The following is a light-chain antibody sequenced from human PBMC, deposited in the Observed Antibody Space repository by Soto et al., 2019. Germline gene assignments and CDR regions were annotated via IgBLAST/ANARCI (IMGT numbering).Light chain of an antibody. Sequence: EIVLTQSPATLSLSPGERATLSCRASQSVSSYLAWYQQKPGQAPRLLIYDASNRATGIPARFSGSGSETDFTLTISSLEPADFAVYYCQQRSNWPLTLGGGTKVEIK. J-gene: IGKJ4*01. CDR3: QQRSNWPLT. CDR1: QSVSSY. CDR2: DAS. V-gene: IGKV3-11*01.